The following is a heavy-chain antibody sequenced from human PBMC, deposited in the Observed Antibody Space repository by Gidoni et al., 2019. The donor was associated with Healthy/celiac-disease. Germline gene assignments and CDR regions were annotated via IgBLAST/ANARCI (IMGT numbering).Heavy chain of an antibody. Sequence: EVQLLESGGGLVQPGGSLRLSCAASGFPFSSYAMGWVRPAPGKGLEWVSAISGSGGSTSYADSVKGRFTISRDNSKNTLYLQMNSLRAEDTAVYYCAKDDPGLFDYWGQGTLVTVSS. CDR2: ISGSGGST. V-gene: IGHV3-23*01. J-gene: IGHJ4*02. CDR3: AKDDPGLFDY. D-gene: IGHD3-16*01. CDR1: GFPFSSYA.